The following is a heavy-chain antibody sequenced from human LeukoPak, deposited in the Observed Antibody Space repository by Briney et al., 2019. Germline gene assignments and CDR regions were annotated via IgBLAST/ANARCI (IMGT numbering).Heavy chain of an antibody. CDR1: GFTFSSYS. CDR3: ARVEGLSYYYYYYGMDV. CDR2: ISSSSSTI. V-gene: IGHV3-48*02. J-gene: IGHJ6*02. Sequence: GGSLRLSCAASGFTFSSYSRNWVRQAPGKGLEWVSYISSSSSTIYYADSVKGRFTISRDNAKNSLYLQMNSLRDEDTAVYYCARVEGLSYYYYYYGMDVWGQGTTVTASS. D-gene: IGHD4/OR15-4a*01.